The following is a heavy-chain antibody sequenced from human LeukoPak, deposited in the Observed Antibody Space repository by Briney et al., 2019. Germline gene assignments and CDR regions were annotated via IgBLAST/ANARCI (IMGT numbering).Heavy chain of an antibody. Sequence: ASVKVSCKASGYTFTSYDINWVRQATGQGLEWMGWMNPNSGNTGYAQKFQGRVTMTRNTSISTAYMEPSSLRSEDTAVYYCARDLTGDTNAFDIWGQGTMVTVSS. J-gene: IGHJ3*02. CDR2: MNPNSGNT. CDR1: GYTFTSYD. CDR3: ARDLTGDTNAFDI. D-gene: IGHD7-27*01. V-gene: IGHV1-8*01.